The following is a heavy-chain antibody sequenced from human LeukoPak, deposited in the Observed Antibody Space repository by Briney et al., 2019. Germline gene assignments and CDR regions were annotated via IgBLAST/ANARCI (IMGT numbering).Heavy chain of an antibody. Sequence: GASVKVSCKASGYTFTSNYIHWVRQAPGQGLEWMGMIYPRDGSTSYAQKFQGRVTVTRDTSTSTVHMELSGLRSGDTAVYYCARDQEGFDYWAREPWSPSPQ. CDR1: GYTFTSNY. CDR3: ARDQEGFDY. V-gene: IGHV1-46*01. CDR2: IYPRDGST. J-gene: IGHJ4*02.